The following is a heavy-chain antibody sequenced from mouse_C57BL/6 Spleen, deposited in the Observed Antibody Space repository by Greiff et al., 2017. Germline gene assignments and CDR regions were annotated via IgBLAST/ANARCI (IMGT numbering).Heavy chain of an antibody. CDR3: ARSGISEMDY. V-gene: IGHV1-7*01. Sequence: QVQLQQSGAELAKPGASVKLSCKASGYTFTSYWMHWVKQRPGQGLEWIGYINPSSGYTKYNQKFKYKATLTADKSSSTAYMQLSSLTYEDSAVYYCARSGISEMDYWGQGTSVTVSS. CDR1: GYTFTSYW. J-gene: IGHJ4*01. D-gene: IGHD1-1*01. CDR2: INPSSGYT.